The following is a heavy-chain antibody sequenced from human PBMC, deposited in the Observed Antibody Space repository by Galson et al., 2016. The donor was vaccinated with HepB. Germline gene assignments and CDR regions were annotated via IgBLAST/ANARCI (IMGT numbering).Heavy chain of an antibody. J-gene: IGHJ3*02. CDR1: GFIFSVYN. Sequence: SLRLSCAASGFIFSVYNMNWARQAPGKGLEWIAWITSSSDTMYYADSVKGRFTISRDNAKNSLYLEMNSLRDEDTAVYYCAKDKTELRYFDWQSFGAFHMWGQGTMVTVS. CDR3: AKDKTELRYFDWQSFGAFHM. V-gene: IGHV3-48*02. CDR2: ITSSSDTM. D-gene: IGHD3-9*01.